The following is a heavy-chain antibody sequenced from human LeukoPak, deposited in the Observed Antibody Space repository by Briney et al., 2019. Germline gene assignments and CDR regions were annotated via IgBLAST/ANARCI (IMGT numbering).Heavy chain of an antibody. CDR2: FDPEDGET. D-gene: IGHD2-2*01. V-gene: IGHV1-24*01. J-gene: IGHJ3*02. CDR1: GYTLTELS. CDR3: ATDRQLFRARSTRNNDAFDI. Sequence: GASVKVSCKVSGYTLTELSMHWVRQAPGKGLEWMGGFDPEDGETIYAQKFQGRVTMTEDTSTDTAYMELSSLRSEDTAVYYCATDRQLFRARSTRNNDAFDIWGQGTMVTVSS.